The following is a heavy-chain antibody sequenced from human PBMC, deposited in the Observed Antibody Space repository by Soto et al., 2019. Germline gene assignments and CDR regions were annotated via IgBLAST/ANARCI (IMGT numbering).Heavy chain of an antibody. Sequence: GGSLRLSCAASGFTFSSYAMSWVRQAPGKGLEWVSAISGSGGSTYYADSVKGRFTISRDNSKNTLYLQMNSLRAEDTAVYYCAKNSFWYCSSTSGYDYYCGQGTLVPVSS. D-gene: IGHD2-2*01. CDR2: ISGSGGST. CDR1: GFTFSSYA. V-gene: IGHV3-23*01. J-gene: IGHJ4*02. CDR3: AKNSFWYCSSTSGYDYY.